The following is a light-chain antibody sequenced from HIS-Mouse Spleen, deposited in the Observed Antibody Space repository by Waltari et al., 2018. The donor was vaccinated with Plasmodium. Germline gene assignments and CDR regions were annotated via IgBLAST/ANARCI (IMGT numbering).Light chain of an antibody. CDR3: QAWDSSTVV. CDR2: QDS. J-gene: IGLJ2*01. Sequence: SYELTQPPPVSVSSGQTASTTRPADKLGYKYACWYQQKTGQSPVLVIYQDSKRPSGIPERFSGSNSGNTATLTISGTQAMDEADYYCQAWDSSTVVFGGGTKLTVL. V-gene: IGLV3-1*01. CDR1: KLGYKY.